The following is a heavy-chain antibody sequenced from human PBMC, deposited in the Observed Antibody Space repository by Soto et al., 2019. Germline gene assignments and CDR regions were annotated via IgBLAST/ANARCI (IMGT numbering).Heavy chain of an antibody. V-gene: IGHV1-2*02. J-gene: IGHJ6*02. CDR2: INPNSGGT. Sequence: ASVKVSCKASGYTFTGYYMHWVRQAPGQGLEWMGWINPNSGGTNYAQRFQGRVTMTRDTSISTAYMELSRLRSDDTAVYYCARERLEGFYGMDVWGQGTTVTVSS. CDR1: GYTFTGYY. D-gene: IGHD1-1*01. CDR3: ARERLEGFYGMDV.